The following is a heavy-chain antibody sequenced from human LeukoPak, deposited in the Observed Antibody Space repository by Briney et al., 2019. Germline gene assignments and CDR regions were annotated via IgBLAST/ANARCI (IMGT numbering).Heavy chain of an antibody. CDR2: ISAYNGNK. D-gene: IGHD6-13*01. J-gene: IGHJ4*02. V-gene: IGHV1-18*01. Sequence: ASVTVSCKASGYTFINSGITWVRQAPGQGLEWMGWISAYNGNKNYAQMFQGSVTMTTDTSMNTAYMELRSLRSDDTAVYYCAKIDYSTSADYWGQGTLVTVSS. CDR3: AKIDYSTSADY. CDR1: GYTFINSG.